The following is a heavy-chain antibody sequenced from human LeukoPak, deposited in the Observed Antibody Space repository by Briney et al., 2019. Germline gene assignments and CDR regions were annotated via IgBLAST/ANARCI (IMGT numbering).Heavy chain of an antibody. Sequence: ASVKVSCKASGGTLSSYAISWVRQAPGQGLEWMGGIIPIFGTANYAQKFQGRVTITADESTSTAYMELSSLRSEDTAVYYCARDPPQGLLWFGESENWFDPWGQGTLVTVSS. CDR2: IIPIFGTA. J-gene: IGHJ5*02. D-gene: IGHD3-10*01. CDR3: ARDPPQGLLWFGESENWFDP. V-gene: IGHV1-69*13. CDR1: GGTLSSYA.